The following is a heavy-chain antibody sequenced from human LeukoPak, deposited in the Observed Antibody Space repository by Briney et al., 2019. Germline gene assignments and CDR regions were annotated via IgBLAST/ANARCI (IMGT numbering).Heavy chain of an antibody. Sequence: GGSLRLSCAASGFTFSSYWMSWVRQAPGKGLEWVANIKQDGSEKYYVDSVKGRFTISRDNAKNSLYLQMNSLRAEDTAVYYCAGQLRFWGDYYMDVWGTGTTVTVYS. V-gene: IGHV3-7*03. CDR2: IKQDGSEK. J-gene: IGHJ6*03. CDR1: GFTFSSYW. CDR3: AGQLRFWGDYYMDV. D-gene: IGHD3-3*01.